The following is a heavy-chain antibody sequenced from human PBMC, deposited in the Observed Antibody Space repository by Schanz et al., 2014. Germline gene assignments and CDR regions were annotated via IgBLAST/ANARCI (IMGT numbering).Heavy chain of an antibody. D-gene: IGHD6-6*01. CDR1: GFAFSSNW. Sequence: VQLVESGGGVVQPGGSLRLSCAGSGFAFSSNWMNWVRQAPGKGLEWVANIKEDGSEKYYVDSVKGRFTISRDNAKNSVFLQMNRLRAEDTAVYYCATEGPRGTRHPINYYYAMDNWGQGTKVTV. J-gene: IGHJ6*02. CDR2: IKEDGSEK. V-gene: IGHV3-7*01. CDR3: ATEGPRGTRHPINYYYAMDN.